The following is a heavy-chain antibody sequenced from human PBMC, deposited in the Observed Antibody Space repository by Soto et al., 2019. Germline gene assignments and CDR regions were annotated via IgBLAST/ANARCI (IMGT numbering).Heavy chain of an antibody. CDR2: IYHTGGT. J-gene: IGHJ5*02. V-gene: IGHV4-38-2*02. Sequence: QVQLQESGPGLVKPSETLSLTCTVSGYSISSGYYWGWIRQPPGKGLEYIGSIYHTGGTYYNPSLTSRVTISVGTSKNQFSLKLSSVTAADTAVYFCARGKACTDDACYSNGWDWFDPWGQGTLVIVSS. D-gene: IGHD2-8*01. CDR3: ARGKACTDDACYSNGWDWFDP. CDR1: GYSISSGYY.